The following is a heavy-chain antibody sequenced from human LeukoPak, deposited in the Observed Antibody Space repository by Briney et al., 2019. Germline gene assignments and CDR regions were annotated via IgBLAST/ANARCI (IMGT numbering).Heavy chain of an antibody. J-gene: IGHJ4*02. D-gene: IGHD3-22*01. V-gene: IGHV4-59*08. CDR2: IYYSGST. CDR1: GGSISSYY. CDR3: ARQYDSSGPFDY. Sequence: SETLSLTCTVSGGSISSYYWSWIRQPPGKGLEWIGYIYYSGSTNYNPSLKSRVTISADTSKNQFSLKLSSVTAADTAVYYCARQYDSSGPFDYWGQGTLVTVSS.